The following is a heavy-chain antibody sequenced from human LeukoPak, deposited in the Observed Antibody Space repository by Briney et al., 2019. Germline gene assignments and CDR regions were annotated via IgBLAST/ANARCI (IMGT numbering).Heavy chain of an antibody. CDR1: TSSVGSNF. CDR2: IYTGGSV. CDR3: ARDDYGGKGYFDY. D-gene: IGHD4-23*01. V-gene: IGHV3-53*01. J-gene: IGHJ4*02. Sequence: GGSLRLSCAESTSSVGSNFMSWVRQAPGKGLEWLSVIYTGGSVYSADSVKGRFTISRDNAKNSLYLQMNSLRAEDTAVYYCARDDYGGKGYFDYWGQGTLVTVSS.